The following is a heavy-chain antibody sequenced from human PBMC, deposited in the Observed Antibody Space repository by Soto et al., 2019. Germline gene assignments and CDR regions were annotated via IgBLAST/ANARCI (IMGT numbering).Heavy chain of an antibody. CDR2: IYYSGST. V-gene: IGHV4-31*03. CDR3: ARGDGSGYNWFDP. CDR1: GGSISSGDYY. J-gene: IGHJ5*02. D-gene: IGHD3-10*01. Sequence: QVQLQESGPGLVKPSQTLSLTCTVSGGSISSGDYYWSWIRQHPGKGLEWIGYIYYSGSTYYNPSLKSRVTISVDTSKNQFSLKLSSVTAADTAVYYCARGDGSGYNWFDPWGQGTLVTVSS.